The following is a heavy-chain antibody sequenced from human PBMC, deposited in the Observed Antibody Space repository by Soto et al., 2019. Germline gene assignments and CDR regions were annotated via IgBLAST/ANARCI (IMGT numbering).Heavy chain of an antibody. D-gene: IGHD2-15*01. CDR2: ISSSSSYI. V-gene: IGHV3-21*01. Sequence: EVQLVESGGGLVQPGGSLRLSCAASGFTFSSYSMNWVRQAPGKGLEWVSSISSSSSYIYYADSVKGRFTISRDNAKNSLYLQMNSLRAEDTAVYYCARDRDCSGGSCYSLIDYYYYMDVWGKGTTVTVSS. CDR1: GFTFSSYS. CDR3: ARDRDCSGGSCYSLIDYYYYMDV. J-gene: IGHJ6*03.